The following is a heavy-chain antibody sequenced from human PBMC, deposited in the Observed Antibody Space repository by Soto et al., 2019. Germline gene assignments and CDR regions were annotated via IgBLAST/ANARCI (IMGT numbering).Heavy chain of an antibody. CDR3: ARGVTAGVDY. J-gene: IGHJ4*02. Sequence: QVQLVQSGAEVREPGASVKVYCKASGYSFPSLDINWVRQTTGQGLEWMGWMQPSSGRTGYAEKLQGRVTLSRDTSINTAYMELSSLTSDDTAFYYCARGVTAGVDYWVQGTMVTVSS. CDR1: GYSFPSLD. CDR2: MQPSSGRT. D-gene: IGHD1-26*01. V-gene: IGHV1-8*01.